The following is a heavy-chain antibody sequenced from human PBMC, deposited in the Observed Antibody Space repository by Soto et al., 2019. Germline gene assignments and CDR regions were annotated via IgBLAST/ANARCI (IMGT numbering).Heavy chain of an antibody. D-gene: IGHD3-10*01. CDR1: GYSIRSDNW. V-gene: IGHV4-4*02. Sequence: PSETLSLTCGVSGYSIRSDNWWGWLRQPPGKGLEWIGEINQSGTTHYNPSLKRRINISIDTSKNQFSLNLTSVTAADTATYYCARDIITVIGGEIYYYFGMDVWGQGTTVTVSS. CDR3: ARDIITVIGGEIYYYFGMDV. CDR2: INQSGTT. J-gene: IGHJ6*02.